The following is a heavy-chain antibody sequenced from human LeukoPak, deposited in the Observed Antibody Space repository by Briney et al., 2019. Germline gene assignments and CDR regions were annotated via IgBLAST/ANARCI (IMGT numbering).Heavy chain of an antibody. Sequence: SETLSLTYAVYGESFSAYFWNWIRQAPGKPLEYIGEINHRGSSHYNPSLKTRVTLSVDTSKNQFSLKLTSVTAADTAVYFCARGSSFDGYCSAGACDAGYYDSWGQGTPVTVSS. V-gene: IGHV4-34*01. D-gene: IGHD2-15*01. CDR3: ARGSSFDGYCSAGACDAGYYDS. J-gene: IGHJ4*02. CDR2: INHRGSS. CDR1: GESFSAYF.